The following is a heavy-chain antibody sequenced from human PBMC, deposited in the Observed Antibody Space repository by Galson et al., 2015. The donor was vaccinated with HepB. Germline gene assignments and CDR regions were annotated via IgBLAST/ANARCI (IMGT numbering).Heavy chain of an antibody. CDR1: GGTFSSYA. D-gene: IGHD6-19*01. J-gene: IGHJ6*02. V-gene: IGHV1-69*10. Sequence: SVKVSCKASGGTFSSYAISWVRQAPGQGLEWMGGIIPIFGIANYAQKFQGRVTITADKSTSTAYMELSSLRSEDTAVYYCARAPKGAVAGTNYYYYGMDVWGQGTTVTVSS. CDR2: IIPIFGIA. CDR3: ARAPKGAVAGTNYYYYGMDV.